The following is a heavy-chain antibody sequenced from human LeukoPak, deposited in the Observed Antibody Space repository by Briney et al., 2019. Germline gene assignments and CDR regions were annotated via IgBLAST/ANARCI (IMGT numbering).Heavy chain of an antibody. J-gene: IGHJ6*03. CDR3: AREDLSRYNWNYVYNYYYYYYMDV. CDR1: GFTFSSYG. Sequence: PGGSLRLSCAASGFTFSSYGMSWVRQAPGKGLEWVSAISGSGGSTYYADSVKGRFTISRDNSKNTLYLQMNSLRAEDTAVYYCAREDLSRYNWNYVYNYYYYYYMDVWGKGTTVTVSS. CDR2: ISGSGGST. D-gene: IGHD1-7*01. V-gene: IGHV3-23*01.